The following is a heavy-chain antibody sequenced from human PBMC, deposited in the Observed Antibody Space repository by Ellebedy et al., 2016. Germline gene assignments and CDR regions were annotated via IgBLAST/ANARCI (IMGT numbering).Heavy chain of an antibody. V-gene: IGHV1-69*13. CDR3: ARMKGVWGSLRQSVDF. CDR2: VIPIYSTT. J-gene: IGHJ4*02. D-gene: IGHD3-16*01. CDR1: GGTFTTSA. Sequence: SVKVSCXSSGGTFTTSAFSWVRQAPGQGLEWVGGVIPIYSTTNYAQKFQARITITADVSTGTVYMEMNRLRSEDTAIYYCARMKGVWGSLRQSVDFWGQGTLVTVSS.